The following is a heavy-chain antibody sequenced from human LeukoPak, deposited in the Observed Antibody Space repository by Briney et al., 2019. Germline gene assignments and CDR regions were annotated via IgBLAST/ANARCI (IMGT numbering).Heavy chain of an antibody. Sequence: GGSLRLSCAASGFTFSSYSMNWVRQAPGKGLEWVSSISSSSSYIYYADSVKGRFTISRDNAKNSLYLQMNSLRAEDTAVYYCARGGSLAVAPHQYYFDYWGQGTLVTVSS. V-gene: IGHV3-21*01. CDR1: GFTFSSYS. D-gene: IGHD6-19*01. J-gene: IGHJ4*02. CDR2: ISSSSSYI. CDR3: ARGGSLAVAPHQYYFDY.